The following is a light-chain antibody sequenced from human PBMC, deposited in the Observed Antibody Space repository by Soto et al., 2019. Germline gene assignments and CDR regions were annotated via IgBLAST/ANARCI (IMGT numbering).Light chain of an antibody. CDR1: SSDVGAYNY. Sequence: QSVLAQPASVSGSLGQSITISCTVTSSDVGAYNYVSWYQQQPGKAPKLMISEVSNRPSGVSNRFSGSKSGNTASLIISGLQAEDEADYYCCSFTSITTYAFGTGTKVTLL. V-gene: IGLV2-14*01. CDR2: EVS. CDR3: CSFTSITTYA. J-gene: IGLJ1*01.